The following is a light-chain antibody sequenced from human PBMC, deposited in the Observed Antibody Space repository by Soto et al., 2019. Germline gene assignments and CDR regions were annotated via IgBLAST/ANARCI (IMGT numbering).Light chain of an antibody. J-gene: IGKJ5*01. CDR2: DVF. CDR1: EGISSA. V-gene: IGKV1-13*02. CDR3: QQLDTYPLT. Sequence: AIQVTQSPSSLSASVGDTVTITCRASEGISSAFAWYQQKPGKVPRLLIYDVFNLQSGVPSRFSGSGSGTEFTLTISRLQPEDSAPYYCQQLDTYPLTFGQGTRLEVK.